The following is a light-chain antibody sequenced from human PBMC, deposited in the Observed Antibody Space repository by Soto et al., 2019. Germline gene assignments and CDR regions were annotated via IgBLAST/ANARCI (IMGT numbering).Light chain of an antibody. CDR3: QQYYSTPLT. J-gene: IGKJ4*01. Sequence: DIVMTQSPDSLAVSLGERATINCKASQSVLYSANNKNYLAWYQHKPGQPPKLLIYWASTRESGVPVRFSGSGSGTDFTLTISSLQAEDVAVYYCQQYYSTPLTFGGGTKVEIK. V-gene: IGKV4-1*01. CDR1: QSVLYSANNKNY. CDR2: WAS.